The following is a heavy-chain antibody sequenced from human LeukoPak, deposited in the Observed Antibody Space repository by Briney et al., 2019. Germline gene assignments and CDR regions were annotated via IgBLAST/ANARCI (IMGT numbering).Heavy chain of an antibody. CDR2: IKQDGSEK. CDR1: GCTFSSYW. CDR3: AKGLGYSRDGIDY. J-gene: IGHJ4*02. V-gene: IGHV3-7*03. Sequence: PGGSLRLSCAASGCTFSSYWMSWVRQAPGKGLEWVANIKQDGSEKYYVDSMKGRFTISRDDSKNTLYLQMSSLRDEDTAVYYCAKGLGYSRDGIDYWGQGTLVTVSS. D-gene: IGHD5-18*01.